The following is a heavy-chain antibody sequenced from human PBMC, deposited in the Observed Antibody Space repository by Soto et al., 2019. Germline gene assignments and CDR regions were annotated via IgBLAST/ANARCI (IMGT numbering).Heavy chain of an antibody. J-gene: IGHJ4*02. CDR1: GFTFSNHW. CDR3: ARDLQQ. Sequence: EVQLVESGGGLVQPGGSLRLSCAASGFTFSNHWMSWVRQTPGKGLEWVANIKQDGSVKYYVDSVKGRFTISRDNTNNSLYLQMNSLRAEDTAVYYCARDLQQWSQGTLVTVSS. CDR2: IKQDGSVK. V-gene: IGHV3-7*01.